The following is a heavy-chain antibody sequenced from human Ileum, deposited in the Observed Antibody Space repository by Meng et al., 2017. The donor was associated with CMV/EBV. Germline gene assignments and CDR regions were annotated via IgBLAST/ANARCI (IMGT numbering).Heavy chain of an antibody. CDR3: TSRILGYCNGGSCYWFDP. Sequence: SINSSNWWSWVRQPPGKGPEWIGEVYHSGSTKYNPSLKSRVSVSMDKSKNQFSLSLSSVTAADTAVYYCTSRILGYCNGGSCYWFDPWGQGTLVTVSS. CDR1: SINSSNW. V-gene: IGHV4-4*02. J-gene: IGHJ5*02. D-gene: IGHD2-15*01. CDR2: VYHSGST.